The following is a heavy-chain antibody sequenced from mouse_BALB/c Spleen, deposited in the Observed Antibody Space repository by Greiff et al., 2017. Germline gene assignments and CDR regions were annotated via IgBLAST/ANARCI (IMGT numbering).Heavy chain of an antibody. V-gene: IGHV5-6-4*01. D-gene: IGHD1-2*01. CDR1: GFTFSSYT. J-gene: IGHJ1*01. Sequence: EVQLVESGGGLVKPGGSLKLSCAASGFTFSSYTMSWVRQTPEKRLEWVATISSGGSYTYYPDSVKGRFTISRDNAKNTLYLQMSSLKSEDTAMYYCTRDYYGPAYFDVWGAGTTVTVSS. CDR3: TRDYYGPAYFDV. CDR2: ISSGGSYT.